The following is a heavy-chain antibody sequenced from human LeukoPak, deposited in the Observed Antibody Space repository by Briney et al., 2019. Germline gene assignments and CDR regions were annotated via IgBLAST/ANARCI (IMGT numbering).Heavy chain of an antibody. CDR1: GGSFSGYY. V-gene: IGHV4-34*01. CDR3: ARGVEMATITNWFEP. D-gene: IGHD5-24*01. CDR2: INHSGST. Sequence: SETLSLTCAVYGGSFSGYYWSWIRQPPGKGLEWIGEINHSGSTNYNPSLKSRVTISVDTSKNQFSLKLSSVTAADTAVYYCARGVEMATITNWFEPWGQGTLVTVSS. J-gene: IGHJ5*02.